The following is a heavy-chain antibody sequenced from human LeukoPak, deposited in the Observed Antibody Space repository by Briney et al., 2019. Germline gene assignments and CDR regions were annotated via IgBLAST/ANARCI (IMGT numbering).Heavy chain of an antibody. CDR2: ISSSSSYI. J-gene: IGHJ5*02. V-gene: IGHV3-21*01. CDR1: GFTFSSYS. Sequence: GGSLRLTCAASGFTFSSYSMNWVRQAPGKGLEWVSSISSSSSYIYYADSVKGRFTISRDNAKNSLYLQMNSLRAEDTAVYYCARRSSGLFDPWGQGTLVTVSS. CDR3: ARRSSGLFDP. D-gene: IGHD3-22*01.